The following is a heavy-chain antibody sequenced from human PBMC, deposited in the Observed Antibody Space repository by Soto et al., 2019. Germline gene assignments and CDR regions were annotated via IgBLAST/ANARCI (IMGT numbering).Heavy chain of an antibody. J-gene: IGHJ4*02. CDR1: GFTFADYT. CDR3: TRVGKFDY. Sequence: GSLRLSCTGSGFTFADYTMSWVRQAPGKGLEWVGLIRSEANGGTTHYAASVHGGFIISRDDSRGIAFLQMNNIKTEDTAVYYCTRVGKFDYWGQGTLVTVSS. V-gene: IGHV3-49*04. CDR2: IRSEANGGTT. D-gene: IGHD1-26*01.